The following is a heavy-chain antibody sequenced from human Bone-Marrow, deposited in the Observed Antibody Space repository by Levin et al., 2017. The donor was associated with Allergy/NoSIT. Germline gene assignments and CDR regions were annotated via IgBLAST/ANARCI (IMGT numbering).Heavy chain of an antibody. J-gene: IGHJ5*02. CDR3: AKDRSQQKQWLGGRSNWFDP. CDR1: GFTFSSYA. V-gene: IGHV3-23*01. Sequence: GESLKISCAASGFTFSSYAMSWVRQAPGKGLEWVSAISGSGGSTYYADSVKGRFTISRDNSKNTLYLQMNSLRAEDTAVYYCAKDRSQQKQWLGGRSNWFDPWGQGTLVTVSS. CDR2: ISGSGGST. D-gene: IGHD6-19*01.